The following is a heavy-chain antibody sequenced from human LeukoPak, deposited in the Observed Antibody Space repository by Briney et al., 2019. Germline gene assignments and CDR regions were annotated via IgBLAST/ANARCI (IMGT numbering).Heavy chain of an antibody. Sequence: PGGSLRLSCAASGFTVSSKYMSWVRQAPGKGLEWVSVNNSGGSTNHADSVKGRFTISRDNSKNTLFLQMNSLRAEDTAVYYCARVGTFCISASCYPNWFDPWGQGTLVTVSS. CDR1: GFTVSSKY. CDR3: ARVGTFCISASCYPNWFDP. V-gene: IGHV3-66*01. D-gene: IGHD2-2*01. CDR2: NNSGGST. J-gene: IGHJ5*02.